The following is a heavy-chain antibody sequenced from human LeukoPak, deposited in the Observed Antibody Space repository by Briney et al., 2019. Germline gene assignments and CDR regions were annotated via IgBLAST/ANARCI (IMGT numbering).Heavy chain of an antibody. CDR3: ARGETDYYDDYGMDV. Sequence: SETLSLTCTVYDGSFTGHYWTWIRQPPGKAPEWIGEINHSGSTFYHPSLKSRVTISIDTSRNLFSLKLSSVTAADTAVYYCARGETDYYDDYGMDVWGQGTMVTVSS. D-gene: IGHD5-24*01. V-gene: IGHV4-34*01. J-gene: IGHJ6*02. CDR2: INHSGST. CDR1: DGSFTGHY.